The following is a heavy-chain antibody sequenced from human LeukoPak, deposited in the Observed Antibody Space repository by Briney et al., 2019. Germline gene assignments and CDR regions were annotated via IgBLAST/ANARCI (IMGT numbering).Heavy chain of an antibody. CDR2: TYYRSKWYN. V-gene: IGHV6-1*01. CDR1: GDSVSSNSAA. J-gene: IGHJ4*02. CDR3: ANSRPRYSSGWLYFDY. D-gene: IGHD6-19*01. Sequence: PSQTLSLTCAISGDSVSSNSAAWNWIRQSPSRGLEWLGRTYYRSKWYNDYAVSVKSRITINPDTSKNQFSPQLNSVTPEDTAVYYCANSRPRYSSGWLYFDYWGQGTLVTVSS.